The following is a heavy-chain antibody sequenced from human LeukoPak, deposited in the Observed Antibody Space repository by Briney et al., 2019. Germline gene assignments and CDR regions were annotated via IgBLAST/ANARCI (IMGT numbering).Heavy chain of an antibody. CDR1: GLTFNSYA. Sequence: GGSLRLSCAASGLTFNSYAMSWVRQAPGKGLEWVSAIGGSGGSTFYADSVKGRFTISRDNSKNTLYLQMNSLRAEDTAVYYCARSTNYYGSGTYYFHFDYWGQGTLVTVSS. V-gene: IGHV3-23*01. CDR3: ARSTNYYGSGTYYFHFDY. D-gene: IGHD3-10*01. CDR2: IGGSGGST. J-gene: IGHJ4*02.